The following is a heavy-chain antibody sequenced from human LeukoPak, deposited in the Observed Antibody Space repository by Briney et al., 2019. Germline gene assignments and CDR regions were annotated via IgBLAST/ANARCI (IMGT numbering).Heavy chain of an antibody. CDR2: ISGSGDST. J-gene: IGHJ4*02. V-gene: IGHV3-23*01. Sequence: GGSLRLSCSASGFTFSSYAMSWVRQAPGKGLEWVSAISGSGDSTYYGDSVKGRFTISRDNSKNTLYLQMNSLRAEDTAVYYCAKTRPLDSSSWSHGDYWGQGTLVTVSS. D-gene: IGHD6-13*01. CDR3: AKTRPLDSSSWSHGDY. CDR1: GFTFSSYA.